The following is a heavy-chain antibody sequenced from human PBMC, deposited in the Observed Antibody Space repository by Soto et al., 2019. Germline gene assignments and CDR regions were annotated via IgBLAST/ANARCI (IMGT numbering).Heavy chain of an antibody. J-gene: IGHJ4*02. CDR3: AKEWVYDSSGWSFDY. V-gene: IGHV3-30*18. CDR2: VSDDGSNK. Sequence: QVQLVESGGGVVQPGRSLRLSCAASGFTFSSYGMHWVRQAPGKGLEWVAVVSDDGSNKYYADSVKGRFTISRDNSKNTPYLQMNSLRAEDTAVYYCAKEWVYDSSGWSFDYWGQGTLVTASS. D-gene: IGHD3-22*01. CDR1: GFTFSSYG.